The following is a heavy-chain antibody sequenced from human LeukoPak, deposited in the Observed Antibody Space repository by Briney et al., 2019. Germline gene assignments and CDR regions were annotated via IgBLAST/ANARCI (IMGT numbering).Heavy chain of an antibody. CDR1: GGSTSSYY. CDR3: ARVIAARLGFGYYFDY. CDR2: IYYSGST. D-gene: IGHD6-6*01. Sequence: PSETLSLTCTVSGGSTSSYYWSWIRQPPGKGLEWIGYIYYSGSTNYNPSLKSRVTISVDTSKNQFSLKLSSVTAADTAVYYCARVIAARLGFGYYFDYWGQGTLVTVSS. J-gene: IGHJ4*02. V-gene: IGHV4-59*01.